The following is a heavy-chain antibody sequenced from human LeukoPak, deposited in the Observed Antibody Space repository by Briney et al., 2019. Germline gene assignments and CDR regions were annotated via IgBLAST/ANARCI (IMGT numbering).Heavy chain of an antibody. D-gene: IGHD2-2*01. J-gene: IGHJ5*02. Sequence: PSETLSLTCTVSGGSISGYYWSWIRQPPGKGLEWIGYIYYSGSTNYNPSLKSRVTISVDTSKNQFSLKLSSVTAADTAVYYCARVHCSSTSCYGGANWFDPWGQGTLVTVSS. CDR3: ARVHCSSTSCYGGANWFDP. V-gene: IGHV4-59*01. CDR1: GGSISGYY. CDR2: IYYSGST.